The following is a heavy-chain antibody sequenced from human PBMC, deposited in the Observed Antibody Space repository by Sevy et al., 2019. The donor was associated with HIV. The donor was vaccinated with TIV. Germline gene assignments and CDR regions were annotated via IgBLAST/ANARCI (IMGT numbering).Heavy chain of an antibody. CDR2: IKQDGSEK. V-gene: IGHV3-7*01. D-gene: IGHD3-10*01. Sequence: GGSLRLSCAASGFTFSSYWMSWVRQAPGKGLEWVANIKQDGSEKYYVDSVKGRFTISRDNAKNSLYLQMNSLRAEDTAVYYCARDSSMVRGVIIRENWFDPWGQGTLVTVSS. CDR3: ARDSSMVRGVIIRENWFDP. J-gene: IGHJ5*02. CDR1: GFTFSSYW.